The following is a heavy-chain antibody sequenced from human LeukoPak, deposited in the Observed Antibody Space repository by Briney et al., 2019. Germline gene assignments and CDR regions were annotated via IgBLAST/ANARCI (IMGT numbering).Heavy chain of an antibody. CDR3: VKSRRVGANQRGLFDY. CDR1: GFTLSSYT. D-gene: IGHD1-26*01. V-gene: IGHV3-23*01. CDR2: VSGSGRNT. Sequence: PGGSLRLSCAASGFTLSSYTMSWVRQAPGKGLEWVSSVSGSGRNTFYPDSVEGRFTISRDNSKNTVYLQMNSLRADDTAVYYCVKSRRVGANQRGLFDYWGQGTLVTVST. J-gene: IGHJ4*02.